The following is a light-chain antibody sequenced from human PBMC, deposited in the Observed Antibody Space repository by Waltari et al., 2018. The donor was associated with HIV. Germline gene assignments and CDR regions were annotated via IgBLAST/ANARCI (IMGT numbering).Light chain of an antibody. J-gene: IGLJ2*01. CDR3: AAWDDSLNAVL. CDR2: SDN. CDR1: SSNIGSNT. Sequence: QSVLTPPPSISGAPGQRVTISCSGSSSNIGSNTVNWYRQLPGTAPKVLIHSDNQRPSGVPDRFSGSKSGTSASLAISGLQSEDEADYYCAAWDDSLNAVLFGGGTELTVL. V-gene: IGLV1-44*01.